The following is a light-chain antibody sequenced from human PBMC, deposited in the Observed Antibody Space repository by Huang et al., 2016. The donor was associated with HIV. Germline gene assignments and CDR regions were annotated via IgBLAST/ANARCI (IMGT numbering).Light chain of an antibody. J-gene: IGKJ2*01. V-gene: IGKV4-1*01. CDR3: QQIYTPPYT. Sequence: DIVMTQSPDTLTVSMGERAAINCRSSQNILYNSNKKNYLAWYQHKPGQPPKLLIYWASVRESGVPDRFSGSGSGTNFKLTISSLLPEDVAVYYCQQIYTPPYTFGQGTKLEIK. CDR2: WAS. CDR1: QNILYNSNKKNY.